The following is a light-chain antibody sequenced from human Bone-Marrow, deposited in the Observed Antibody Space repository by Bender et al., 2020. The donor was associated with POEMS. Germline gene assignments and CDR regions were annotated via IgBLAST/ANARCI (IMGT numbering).Light chain of an antibody. Sequence: QSVLTQPPSASGTPGQRVTISCSGSSSNIGTHPVNWYQQLPGTAPKLLIYINNQRPSGVPDRFSASKSGTSASLAISGLQSEDEADYYCAAWEDSLNGWVFGGGTKLTVL. CDR2: INN. CDR3: AAWEDSLNGWV. J-gene: IGLJ3*02. CDR1: SSNIGTHP. V-gene: IGLV1-44*01.